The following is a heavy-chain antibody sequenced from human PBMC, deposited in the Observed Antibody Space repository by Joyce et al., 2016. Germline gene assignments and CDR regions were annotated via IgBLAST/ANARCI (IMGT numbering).Heavy chain of an antibody. CDR1: GFTFSNFG. D-gene: IGHD6-19*01. J-gene: IGHJ5*02. CDR2: IWHDESNT. Sequence: QAQLVESGGGVVQPGRSLRLSCAASGFTFSNFGMHWVRQAPGKGPQWVAVIWHDESNTYYADSVKGRFTVSRDNSKNTLYLHTSGLSAEDTAVYDCARWPLSSSGRNNNWFDPWGQGTLVTVSS. CDR3: ARWPLSSSGRNNNWFDP. V-gene: IGHV3-33*01.